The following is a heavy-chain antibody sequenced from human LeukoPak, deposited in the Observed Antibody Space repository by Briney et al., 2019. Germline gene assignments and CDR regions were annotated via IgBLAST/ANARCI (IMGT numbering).Heavy chain of an antibody. CDR2: ISGSSSTI. V-gene: IGHV3-48*01. CDR3: ARDSGDFWSGPY. Sequence: GGSLRLSCAASGFTFRSYGMYWVRQAPRKGREWVSYISGSSSTIYYADSVRGRLTIFRDNAKNSLYLQMNSLRVEDTAVYYCARDSGDFWSGPYWGQGTLVTVSS. CDR1: GFTFRSYG. D-gene: IGHD3-3*01. J-gene: IGHJ4*02.